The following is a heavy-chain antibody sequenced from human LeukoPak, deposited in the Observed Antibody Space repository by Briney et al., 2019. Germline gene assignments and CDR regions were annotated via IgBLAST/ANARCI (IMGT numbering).Heavy chain of an antibody. D-gene: IGHD6-13*01. CDR1: GFTFSSYA. Sequence: GGSLRLSCAASGFTFSSYAMHWVRQAPGKGLEWVAVISYDGSNKYYADSVKGRFTISRDNSKNTLYLQMNSLRAEDTAVYYCARDGGLGKGSSSQKAYFDYWGQGTLVTVSS. V-gene: IGHV3-30-3*01. CDR2: ISYDGSNK. J-gene: IGHJ4*02. CDR3: ARDGGLGKGSSSQKAYFDY.